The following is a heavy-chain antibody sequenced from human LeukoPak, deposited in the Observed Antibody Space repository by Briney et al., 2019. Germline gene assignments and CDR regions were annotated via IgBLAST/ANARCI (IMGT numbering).Heavy chain of an antibody. Sequence: PSETLSLTCTVSGGSISSSSYYWGWIRQPPGKGLEWIGSIYYSGSTYYNPSLKSRVTISVDTSKNQFSLKLSSVTAADTAVYYCARGVRYFDWLLSYWGQGTLVTVSS. CDR3: ARGVRYFDWLLSY. CDR2: IYYSGST. V-gene: IGHV4-39*07. J-gene: IGHJ4*02. D-gene: IGHD3-9*01. CDR1: GGSISSSSYY.